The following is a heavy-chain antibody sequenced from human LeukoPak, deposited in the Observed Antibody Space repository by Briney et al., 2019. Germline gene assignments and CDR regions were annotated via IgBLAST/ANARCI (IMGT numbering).Heavy chain of an antibody. V-gene: IGHV3-66*01. CDR3: ARDVGPLWELLFDY. Sequence: GGSLRLSCTTSGFSVSGNYMSWVRQAPGKGLEWVSVIFASGSTDYADSVKGRFTFSRDIFRNTLYLQLNSLRVEDTAVYYCARDVGPLWELLFDYWGQGTLVTVSS. J-gene: IGHJ4*02. CDR1: GFSVSGNY. D-gene: IGHD1-26*01. CDR2: IFASGST.